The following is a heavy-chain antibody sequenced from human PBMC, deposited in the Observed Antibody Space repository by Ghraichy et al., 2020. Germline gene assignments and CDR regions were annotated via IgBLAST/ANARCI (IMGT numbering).Heavy chain of an antibody. CDR2: IYHSGNS. V-gene: IGHV4-38-2*02. CDR3: ARLARYCSSTFCYRLDN. J-gene: IGHJ4*02. CDR1: GYSISDGYY. D-gene: IGHD2-2*01. Sequence: SETLSLTCTVSGYSISDGYYWGWIRQPPGKGLEWIGSIYHSGNSYYNPSLKSRVTMLVDTSKNQFSLRLSSVTAADTAVYYCARLARYCSSTFCYRLDNWGQGTLVSVSS.